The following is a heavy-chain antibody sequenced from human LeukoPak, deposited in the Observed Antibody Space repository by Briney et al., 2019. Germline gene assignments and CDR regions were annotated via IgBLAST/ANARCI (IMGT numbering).Heavy chain of an antibody. CDR1: GYTFTSYY. Sequence: ASVKLSCKASGYTFTSYYMHWVRQAPGQGLEWMGIISPSGGSTSYAQKFQGRVTMTRDTSTSTVYMELSSLRSEDTAVYYCARDRVVTAIPFNAFDIWGQGTMVTVSS. V-gene: IGHV1-46*01. CDR3: ARDRVVTAIPFNAFDI. D-gene: IGHD2-21*02. CDR2: ISPSGGST. J-gene: IGHJ3*02.